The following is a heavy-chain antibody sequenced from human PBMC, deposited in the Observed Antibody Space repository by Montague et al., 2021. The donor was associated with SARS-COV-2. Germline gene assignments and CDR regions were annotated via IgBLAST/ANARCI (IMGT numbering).Heavy chain of an antibody. V-gene: IGHV2-5*02. CDR3: AHRAGKWFGESRKYYFDY. J-gene: IGHJ4*02. D-gene: IGHD3-10*01. CDR2: IYWDDDN. Sequence: PALVKPTQTLTLTCTFSGFSLSTSGVSVGWFRKPPGKALEWLALIYWDDDNHYSPSLKSRLTITKDTSNNQVVLTMTNMDPVDTATYYCAHRAGKWFGESRKYYFDYWGQGTLVTVSS. CDR1: GFSLSTSGVS.